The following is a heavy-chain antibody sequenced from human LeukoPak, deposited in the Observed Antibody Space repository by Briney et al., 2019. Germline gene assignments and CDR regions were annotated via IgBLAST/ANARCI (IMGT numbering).Heavy chain of an antibody. J-gene: IGHJ4*02. Sequence: GGSLRLSCAASGFTFTIYWMSWVRQAPGKGLEWVSTISGSGSITHYADSVKGRLTISRDNSKNTVYLQVNSLRAEDTAVYYCAKELYSVLTATIDYWGQGTLVTVSA. CDR1: GFTFTIYW. D-gene: IGHD3-9*01. CDR2: ISGSGSIT. V-gene: IGHV3-23*01. CDR3: AKELYSVLTATIDY.